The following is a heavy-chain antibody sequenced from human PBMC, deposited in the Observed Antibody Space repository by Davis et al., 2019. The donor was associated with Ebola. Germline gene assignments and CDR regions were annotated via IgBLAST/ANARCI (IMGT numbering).Heavy chain of an antibody. CDR3: ASLRRTITGMDDAFDI. D-gene: IGHD2-8*02. V-gene: IGHV5-51*01. J-gene: IGHJ3*02. Sequence: GASLKISCKDSGNSFTSHWIGWMRQMPGKGLEWMGIIYTGDSDTRYNPSFRGRVTISADKSIKTAFLQWSSLRASDTAMYYCASLRRTITGMDDAFDIWGQGTMVTVSS. CDR2: IYTGDSDT. CDR1: GNSFTSHW.